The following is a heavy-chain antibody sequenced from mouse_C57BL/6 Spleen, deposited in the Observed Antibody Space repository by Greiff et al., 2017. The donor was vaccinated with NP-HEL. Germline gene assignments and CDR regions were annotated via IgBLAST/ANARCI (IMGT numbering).Heavy chain of an antibody. CDR2: IDPETGGT. D-gene: IGHD2-1*01. J-gene: IGHJ4*01. CDR3: TRDYYGNYIYAMDY. CDR1: GYTFTDYE. V-gene: IGHV1-15*01. Sequence: QVQLQQSGAELVRPGASVTLSCKASGYTFTDYEMHWVKQTPVHGLEWIGAIDPETGGTAYNQKFKGKAILTADKSSSTAYMELRSLTSEDSTVYYCTRDYYGNYIYAMDYWGQGTSVTVSS.